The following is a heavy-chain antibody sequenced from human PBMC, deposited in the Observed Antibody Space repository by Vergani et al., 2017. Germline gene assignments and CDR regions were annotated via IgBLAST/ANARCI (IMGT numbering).Heavy chain of an antibody. J-gene: IGHJ4*02. V-gene: IGHV4-31*03. Sequence: QVQLQESGPGLVQPSQTLSLTCTVSGGSLSSGGYYLSWIRQHPGKCLACIGYIYYSGSTYYNPSLKRRVTISVDTSKNQFSLKLSSVTAADTAVYYCARVAPGAHSSSWYYYLDYWGQGTLVTVSS. CDR3: ARVAPGAHSSSWYYYLDY. D-gene: IGHD6-13*01. CDR1: GGSLSSGGYY. CDR2: IYYSGST.